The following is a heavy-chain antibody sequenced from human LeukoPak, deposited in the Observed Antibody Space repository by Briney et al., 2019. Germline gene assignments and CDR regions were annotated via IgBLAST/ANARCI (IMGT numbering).Heavy chain of an antibody. V-gene: IGHV3-23*01. Sequence: GGSLRLSCSASGFTFSRSAMTWVRQLPGGVLEWVSSISGNGQQTYYGDSVKGRFSVSRDNHQHTLYLQMDSLRADDSALYYCAKDANYLDSSGYLIPFDYWGQGTLVTVSS. CDR2: ISGNGQQT. CDR3: AKDANYLDSSGYLIPFDY. CDR1: GFTFSRSA. D-gene: IGHD3-22*01. J-gene: IGHJ4*02.